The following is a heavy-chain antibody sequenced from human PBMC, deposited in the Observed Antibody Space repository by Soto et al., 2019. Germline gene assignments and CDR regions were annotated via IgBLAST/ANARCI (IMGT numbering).Heavy chain of an antibody. D-gene: IGHD2-21*01. J-gene: IGHJ5*02. CDR2: IHHIGST. CDR1: GGSISSGGYY. Sequence: QVQLQESGPGLVKPSQTLSLSCTVSGGSISSGGYYWSWIHQHPGKGLEWIGYIHHIGSTYYNPSLKSRVAISVDTSKNQFSLRLRSVTAADTAMYYCARVPVAPENWFDPWGQGTLVTVSA. CDR3: ARVPVAPENWFDP. V-gene: IGHV4-31*03.